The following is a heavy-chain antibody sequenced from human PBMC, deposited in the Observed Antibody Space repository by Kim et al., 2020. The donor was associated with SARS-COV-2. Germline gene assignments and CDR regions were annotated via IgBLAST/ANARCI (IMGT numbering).Heavy chain of an antibody. J-gene: IGHJ4*02. CDR2: T. Sequence: TNYHPSLKSRVTISVDTSKNQFSLKLSSVTAADTAVYYCARDRGNWYDYWGQGTLVTVSS. V-gene: IGHV4-59*01. CDR3: ARDRGNWYDY. D-gene: IGHD2-15*01.